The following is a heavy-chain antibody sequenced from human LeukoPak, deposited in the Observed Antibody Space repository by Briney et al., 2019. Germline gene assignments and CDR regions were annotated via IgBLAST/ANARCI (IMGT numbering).Heavy chain of an antibody. V-gene: IGHV3-30*03. Sequence: GGSLRLSCAASGFTFSSYGMHWVRQAPGKGLEWVAVISYDGSNKYYADSVKGRFTISRDNAKNSLYLQMNSLRAEDTAVYYCAREIQLWYLFDYWGQGTLVTVSS. CDR1: GFTFSSYG. D-gene: IGHD5-18*01. CDR3: AREIQLWYLFDY. J-gene: IGHJ4*02. CDR2: ISYDGSNK.